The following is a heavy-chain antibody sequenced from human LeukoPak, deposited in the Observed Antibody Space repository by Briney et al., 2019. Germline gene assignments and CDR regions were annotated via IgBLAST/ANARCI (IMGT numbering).Heavy chain of an antibody. V-gene: IGHV3-21*01. Sequence: PGGSLRLSCAASGFTFSSYSMNWVRQAPGKGREWVSSISSSSSYIYYADSVKGRFTISRDNAKNSLYLQMNSLRAEDTAVYYCARDARTLTRYYDFWSGSPHDAFDIWGQGTMVTVSS. CDR2: ISSSSSYI. CDR3: ARDARTLTRYYDFWSGSPHDAFDI. J-gene: IGHJ3*02. CDR1: GFTFSSYS. D-gene: IGHD3-3*01.